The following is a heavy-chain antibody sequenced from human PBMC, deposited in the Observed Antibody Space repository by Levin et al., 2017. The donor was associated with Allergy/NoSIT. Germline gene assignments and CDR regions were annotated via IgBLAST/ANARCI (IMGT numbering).Heavy chain of an antibody. J-gene: IGHJ4*02. CDR3: ARELGYCSGPHCYGGTFEY. D-gene: IGHD2-2*01. Sequence: SETLSLTCGVYDGSLSGYYWSWIRQPPGKGLEWIGEINPSGNTDYNPSLTSRVTISVDTSKNQFSLKLTSVTAADTAVYYCARELGYCSGPHCYGGTFEYWGQGTQVTVSS. CDR2: INPSGNT. V-gene: IGHV4-34*01. CDR1: DGSLSGYY.